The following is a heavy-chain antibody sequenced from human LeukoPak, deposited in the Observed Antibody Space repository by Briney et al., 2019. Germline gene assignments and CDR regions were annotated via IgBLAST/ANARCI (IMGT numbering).Heavy chain of an antibody. D-gene: IGHD3-10*01. Sequence: ASVKVSCKASGYTFTSYGISWVRQAPGQGLEWMGWISAYNGNTNYAQKLQGRVTMTTDTSTSTAYMEQRSLRSDDTAVYYCARGLYYGSGSYPNAFDIWGQGTMVTVSS. CDR3: ARGLYYGSGSYPNAFDI. CDR2: ISAYNGNT. V-gene: IGHV1-18*01. J-gene: IGHJ3*02. CDR1: GYTFTSYG.